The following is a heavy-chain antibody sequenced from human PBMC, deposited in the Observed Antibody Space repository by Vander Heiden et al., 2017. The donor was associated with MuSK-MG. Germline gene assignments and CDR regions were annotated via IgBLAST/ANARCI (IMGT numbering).Heavy chain of an antibody. CDR3: ARSFVEAVAGTEVDY. Sequence: EVQLVESGGGLVQPGRSLRLSCAASGFPFDDYAMHWVRQAPGKGLEWVSGISWNSGSIGYADSVKGRFTISRDNAKNSLYLQMNSLRAEDTALYYCARSFVEAVAGTEVDYWGQGTLVTVSS. CDR2: ISWNSGSI. V-gene: IGHV3-9*01. J-gene: IGHJ4*02. D-gene: IGHD6-19*01. CDR1: GFPFDDYA.